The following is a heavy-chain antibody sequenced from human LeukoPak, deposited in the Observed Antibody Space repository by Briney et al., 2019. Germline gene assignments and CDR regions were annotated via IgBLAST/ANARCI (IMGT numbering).Heavy chain of an antibody. D-gene: IGHD5/OR15-5a*01. CDR2: MNPSSGNT. CDR1: GYTFTSYN. V-gene: IGHV1-8*01. Sequence: ASVKVSCKASGYTFTSYNINWVRQAPGQGLEWMGWMNPSSGNTGYAQKFQDRVTITKNTSISTAYMELSSLRSEDTAVYYCARGVYGGVGCYYYHMDVWGKGTTVTVSS. J-gene: IGHJ6*03. CDR3: ARGVYGGVGCYYYHMDV.